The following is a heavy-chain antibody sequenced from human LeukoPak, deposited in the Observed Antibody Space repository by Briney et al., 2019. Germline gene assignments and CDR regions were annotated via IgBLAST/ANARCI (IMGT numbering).Heavy chain of an antibody. CDR2: INHSGST. V-gene: IGHV4-34*01. D-gene: IGHD2-2*01. CDR3: TRGSTGQFDP. J-gene: IGHJ5*02. Sequence: KPSETLSLTCAVYGGSFSGYYWSWIRQPPGKGLEWIGEINHSGSTNYNPSLKSRVTISVDTSKNQFSLKLSSVTAADTAVYYCTRGSTGQFDPWGQGILVTVSS. CDR1: GGSFSGYY.